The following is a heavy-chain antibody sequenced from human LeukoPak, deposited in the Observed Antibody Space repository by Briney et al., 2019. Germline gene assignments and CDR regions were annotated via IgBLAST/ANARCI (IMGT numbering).Heavy chain of an antibody. D-gene: IGHD2-15*01. J-gene: IGHJ6*02. CDR2: IYYSGST. V-gene: IGHV4-59*01. CDR3: ARQRDCSGGSCYSDDPLYYYGMDV. Sequence: SETLSLTCTVSGGSISSYYWSWIRQPPGKGLEWIGYIYYSGSTNYNPSLKSRVTISVDTSKNQFSLKLSSVTAADTAVYYCARQRDCSGGSCYSDDPLYYYGMDVWGQGTTVSVFS. CDR1: GGSISSYY.